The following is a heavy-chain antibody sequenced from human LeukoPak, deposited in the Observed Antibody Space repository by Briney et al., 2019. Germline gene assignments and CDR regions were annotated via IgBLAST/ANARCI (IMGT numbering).Heavy chain of an antibody. CDR1: GITLSNYC. CDR2: ISDSGGRT. V-gene: IGHV3-23*01. CDR3: AKRGVVIRVILVGFHKEAYYFDS. Sequence: GGSLRLSCAVSGITLSNYCMSWVRQPPGKGLEWVAGISDSGGRTNYAYSVKGRFTISKDTPKKTLYLQMNSLRAEDTAVYFCAKRGVVIRVILVGFHKEAYYFDSWGQGALVTVSS. J-gene: IGHJ4*02. D-gene: IGHD3-22*01.